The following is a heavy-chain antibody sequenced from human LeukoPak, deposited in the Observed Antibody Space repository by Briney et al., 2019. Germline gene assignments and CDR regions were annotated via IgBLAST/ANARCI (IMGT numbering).Heavy chain of an antibody. CDR2: IYYSGST. Sequence: SETLSLTCTVSGGSISSYCWNWIRQSPGKGLEWIGYIYYSGSTNYNPSLKSRVTISVDTSKNQFSLKLSSVTAADTAVYYCARNWDSSGYYDYWGQGTLVTVSS. D-gene: IGHD3-22*01. CDR3: ARNWDSSGYYDY. J-gene: IGHJ4*02. CDR1: GGSISSYC. V-gene: IGHV4-59*01.